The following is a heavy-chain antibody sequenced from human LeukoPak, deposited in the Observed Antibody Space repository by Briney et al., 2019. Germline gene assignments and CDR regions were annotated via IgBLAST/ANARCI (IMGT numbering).Heavy chain of an antibody. D-gene: IGHD6-13*01. CDR3: ARALYSSSFDY. Sequence: GGSLRLSCAASGFTFNNYSINWVRQAPGKGLEWVSSISYSSSCIYNADSVKGRFTISRDNAKSSLYLQMKSLRAEDMAVYYCARALYSSSFDYWGQGTLVTVSS. CDR1: GFTFNNYS. CDR2: ISYSSSCI. V-gene: IGHV3-21*01. J-gene: IGHJ4*02.